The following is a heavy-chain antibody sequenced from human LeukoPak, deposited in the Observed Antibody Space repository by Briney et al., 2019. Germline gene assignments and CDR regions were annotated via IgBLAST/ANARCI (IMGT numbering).Heavy chain of an antibody. CDR3: ARGHRYYDSSGYYGWLDY. CDR1: GFTFSSYG. Sequence: PGGSLRLSCAASGFTFSSYGMHWVRQAPGKGLEWVAVIWYDGSNKYYADSVKGRFTISRDNSKNTLCLQMNSLRAEDTAVYYCARGHRYYDSSGYYGWLDYWGQGTLVTVSS. D-gene: IGHD3-22*01. V-gene: IGHV3-33*01. J-gene: IGHJ4*02. CDR2: IWYDGSNK.